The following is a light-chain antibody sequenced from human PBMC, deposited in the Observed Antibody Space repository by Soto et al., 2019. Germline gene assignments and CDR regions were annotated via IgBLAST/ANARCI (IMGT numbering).Light chain of an antibody. CDR3: SSYSRRSTYV. Sequence: QSALTQPASVSGSPGQSITISCTGTSSDVGGYNYVSWYQQHPGKAPKLMIYEVSNRPLGVSNRFSGSKSGNTASLTISGLQAEDEADYFCSSYSRRSTYVFGTGTKVTVL. J-gene: IGLJ1*01. V-gene: IGLV2-14*01. CDR2: EVS. CDR1: SSDVGGYNY.